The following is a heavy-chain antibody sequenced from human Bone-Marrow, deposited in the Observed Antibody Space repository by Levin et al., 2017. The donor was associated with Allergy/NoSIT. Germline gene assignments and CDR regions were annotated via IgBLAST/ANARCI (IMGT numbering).Heavy chain of an antibody. CDR3: VKDALNSATRYHYGLDV. Sequence: PGGSLRLSCVVSGVDLSLYAMSWFRQAPGKGPEWVAAISHGGDSIYYVDSVKGRFIISRDNSKNTVYLQLNSLTAGDTAVYYCVKDALNSATRYHYGLDVWGLGTTVIVSS. V-gene: IGHV3-23*01. CDR1: GVDLSLYA. D-gene: IGHD3-10*01. CDR2: ISHGGDSI. J-gene: IGHJ6*02.